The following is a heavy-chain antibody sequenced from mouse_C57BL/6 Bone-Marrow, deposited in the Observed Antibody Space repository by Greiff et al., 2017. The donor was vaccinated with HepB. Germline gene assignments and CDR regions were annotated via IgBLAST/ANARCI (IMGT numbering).Heavy chain of an antibody. J-gene: IGHJ2*01. CDR3: ANFPITTVVAPYYFDY. V-gene: IGHV1-82*01. D-gene: IGHD1-1*01. CDR2: IYPGDGDT. CDR1: GYAFSSSW. Sequence: QVQLQQSGPELVKPGASVKISCKASGYAFSSSWMNWVKQRPGKGLEWIGRIYPGDGDTNYNGKFKGKATLTADKSSSTAYMQLSSLTSEDSAVYFCANFPITTVVAPYYFDYWGQGTTLTVSS.